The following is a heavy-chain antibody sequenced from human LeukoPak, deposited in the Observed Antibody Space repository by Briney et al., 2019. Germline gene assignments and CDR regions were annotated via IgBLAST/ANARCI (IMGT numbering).Heavy chain of an antibody. CDR3: ARDWLGIAVASGNWFDP. D-gene: IGHD6-19*01. CDR2: INPSGGST. V-gene: IGHV1-46*01. CDR1: GYTFTSYY. J-gene: IGHJ5*02. Sequence: ASVKVSCKASGYTFTSYYMHWVRQAPGRGLEWMGIINPSGGSTSYAQKFQGRVTMTRDTSTSTVYMELSSLRSEDTAVYYCARDWLGIAVASGNWFDPWGQGTLVTVSS.